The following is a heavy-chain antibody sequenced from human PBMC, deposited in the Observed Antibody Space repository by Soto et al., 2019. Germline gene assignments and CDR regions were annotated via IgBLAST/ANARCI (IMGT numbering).Heavy chain of an antibody. Sequence: GGSLRLSCAASGFTFSSYGMHWVRQAPGKGLEWVAVISYDGSNKYYADSVKGRFTISRDNSKNTLYLQMNSLRAEDTAVYYCAKGQVVILDSNYVTYWGQGTLVTVSS. D-gene: IGHD4-4*01. CDR2: ISYDGSNK. CDR1: GFTFSSYG. J-gene: IGHJ4*02. CDR3: AKGQVVILDSNYVTY. V-gene: IGHV3-30*18.